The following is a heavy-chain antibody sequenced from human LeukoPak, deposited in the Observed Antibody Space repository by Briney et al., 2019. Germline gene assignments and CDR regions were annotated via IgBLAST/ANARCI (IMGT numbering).Heavy chain of an antibody. D-gene: IGHD3-16*01. CDR1: GFTFNLFS. CDR3: AKAHIVLGVMVPHAFDI. Sequence: PGGSLRLSCAPSGFTFNLFSMNWVRQAPGKGLEWISYINSSGRAIYYVDSVKGRFTISRDNAKNSLYLQMNSLRAEDTAVYYCAKAHIVLGVMVPHAFDIWGQGTMVTVSS. J-gene: IGHJ3*02. V-gene: IGHV3-48*01. CDR2: INSSGRAI.